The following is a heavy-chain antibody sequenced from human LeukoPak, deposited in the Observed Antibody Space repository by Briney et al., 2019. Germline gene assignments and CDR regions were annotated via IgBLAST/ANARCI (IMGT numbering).Heavy chain of an antibody. Sequence: SETLSLTCAVYGGSFSGYYWSWIRQPAGKGLEWIGRIFNSGTTHYNPSLQSRVTLSVDTSRNQFSLKVSSVTAADTAVYYCAREGGRRGYYFMDVWGKGTTVTISS. D-gene: IGHD3-10*01. CDR2: IFNSGTT. CDR3: AREGGRRGYYFMDV. J-gene: IGHJ6*03. CDR1: GGSFSGYY. V-gene: IGHV4-4*07.